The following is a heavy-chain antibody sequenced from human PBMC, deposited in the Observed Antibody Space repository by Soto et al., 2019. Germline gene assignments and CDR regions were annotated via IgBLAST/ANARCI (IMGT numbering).Heavy chain of an antibody. Sequence: GESLKISCKGSGYSFTSYWISWVRQMPGKGLEWMGRIDPSDSYTNYSPSFQGHVTISADKSISTAYLQWSSLKASDTAMYYCARLYYDFWSGSANYYYYGMDVWGQGTXVTVSS. CDR1: GYSFTSYW. V-gene: IGHV5-10-1*01. D-gene: IGHD3-3*01. J-gene: IGHJ6*02. CDR3: ARLYYDFWSGSANYYYYGMDV. CDR2: IDPSDSYT.